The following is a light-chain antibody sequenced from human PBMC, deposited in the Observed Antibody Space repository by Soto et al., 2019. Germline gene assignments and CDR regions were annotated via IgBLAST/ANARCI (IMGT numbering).Light chain of an antibody. V-gene: IGLV2-14*01. CDR1: SSDVGDYNY. CDR2: EVS. J-gene: IGLJ1*01. Sequence: QSALTQPASVSGSPGQSITISCTGTSSDVGDYNYVSWYQQHPGKAPKLMIYEVSNRPSGVSNRFSGSKSGNTASLTISGLQXEDEADYYCSSYTSSSTPYDFGTGTKV. CDR3: SSYTSSSTPYD.